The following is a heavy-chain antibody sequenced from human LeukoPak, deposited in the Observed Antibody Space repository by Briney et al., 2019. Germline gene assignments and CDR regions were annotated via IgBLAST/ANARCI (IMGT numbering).Heavy chain of an antibody. Sequence: ASVKVSCKASGYTFTGYYMHWVRQAPGKGLEWMGRINHNSGGTNYAQKFQGRVHITRNTPIRTAYMELSSLKSEDTAVYYCARGYSSSWHSNVYFDYWGQGPLVTVSS. CDR2: INHNSGGT. CDR3: ARGYSSSWHSNVYFDY. CDR1: GYTFTGYY. D-gene: IGHD6-13*01. V-gene: IGHV1-2*06. J-gene: IGHJ4*02.